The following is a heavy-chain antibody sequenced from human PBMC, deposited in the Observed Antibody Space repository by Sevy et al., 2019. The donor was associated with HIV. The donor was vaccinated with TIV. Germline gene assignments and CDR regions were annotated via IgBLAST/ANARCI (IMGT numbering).Heavy chain of an antibody. CDR1: GFTFGNYA. Sequence: GGSLRLSCAGSGFTFGNYAMYWVRQSPGKGLEWVSGISWNSGSMGYADAVEGRFTISRDNAKNSLHLEMNSLRPEDTALYYCAKGVSGGNSGAAFDSWGQGTRVTLSS. CDR2: ISWNSGSM. J-gene: IGHJ4*02. V-gene: IGHV3-9*01. CDR3: AKGVSGGNSGAAFDS. D-gene: IGHD2-15*01.